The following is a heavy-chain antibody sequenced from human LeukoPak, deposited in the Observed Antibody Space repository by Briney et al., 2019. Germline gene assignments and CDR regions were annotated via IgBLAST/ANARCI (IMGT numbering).Heavy chain of an antibody. J-gene: IGHJ3*02. D-gene: IGHD2-2*01. V-gene: IGHV1-2*02. CDR3: ARDNQLLDDAFDI. CDR2: INPNSGGT. Sequence: ASVKVSCKASGYTFTDYYMHWVRQAPGQGLEWMGWINPNSGGTNYAQKFQGRVTMTRDTSISTAYMELSRLRSDDTAVYYCARDNQLLDDAFDIWGQGTMVTVSS. CDR1: GYTFTDYY.